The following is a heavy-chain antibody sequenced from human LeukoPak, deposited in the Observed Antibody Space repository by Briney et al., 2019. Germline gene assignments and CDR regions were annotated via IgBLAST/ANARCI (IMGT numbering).Heavy chain of an antibody. J-gene: IGHJ4*02. V-gene: IGHV1-2*02. CDR1: GYTFTGYY. CDR2: INPNSGGT. CDR3: ARTNWNDAYFDY. D-gene: IGHD1-20*01. Sequence: ASVKVSCKASGYTFTGYYMHWVRQAPGQGLEWMGWINPNSGGTNYAQKFQGRVTMTRDTSISTAYMELSRLRSDDTAVYYCARTNWNDAYFDYWGQGTLVTVSS.